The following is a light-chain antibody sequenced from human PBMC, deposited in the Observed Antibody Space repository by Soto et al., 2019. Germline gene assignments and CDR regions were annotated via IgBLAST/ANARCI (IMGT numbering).Light chain of an antibody. CDR1: SSNIGAGHD. Sequence: QSVLTQPPSVSGAPGQRVTISCTGSSSNIGAGHDVHWYQHLPGTTPKLLIYGNGNRPSGVPDRFSGSKSGTSASLAITGLQAEYEADYYCQSYDSSLSGSEVFGTGTKLTVL. V-gene: IGLV1-40*01. CDR2: GNG. CDR3: QSYDSSLSGSEV. J-gene: IGLJ1*01.